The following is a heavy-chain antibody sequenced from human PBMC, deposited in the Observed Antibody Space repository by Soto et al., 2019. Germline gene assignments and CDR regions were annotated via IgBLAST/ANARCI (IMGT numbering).Heavy chain of an antibody. CDR1: GYTFTSYG. CDR3: ARAYSQGYASYYYYMDV. CDR2: ISAYNGNT. V-gene: IGHV1-18*01. Sequence: QVQLVQSGAEVKKPGASVKVSCKASGYTFTSYGISWVRQAPGQGLEWMGWISAYNGNTNYAQKLQGRVTMTTDTSTSTAYMELRSLRSDDTAVYYCARAYSQGYASYYYYMDVWGKGTTVTVSS. J-gene: IGHJ6*03. D-gene: IGHD4-4*01.